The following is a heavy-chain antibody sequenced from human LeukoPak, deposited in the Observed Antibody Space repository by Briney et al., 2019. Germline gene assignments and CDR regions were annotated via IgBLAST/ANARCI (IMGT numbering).Heavy chain of an antibody. D-gene: IGHD6-19*01. J-gene: IGHJ4*02. Sequence: ASVRVSRTASVYTFTSYYIHWVRQPHGQGLKWMVLIIPSAGRTNYAQKFRGRVSMTTDMSTSTAYMELSSLRSEDTAVYYCASLRYSSGWYLEYYFDYWGQGTLVTVSS. CDR3: ASLRYSSGWYLEYYFDY. CDR2: IIPSAGRT. V-gene: IGHV1-46*01. CDR1: VYTFTSYY.